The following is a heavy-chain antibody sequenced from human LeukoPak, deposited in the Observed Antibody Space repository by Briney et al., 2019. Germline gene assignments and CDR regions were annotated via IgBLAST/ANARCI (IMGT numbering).Heavy chain of an antibody. CDR2: MNPNSGNT. V-gene: IGHV1-8*01. CDR3: ARGYCSGDSCYSGALAENWFDP. Sequence: KPGASVTVSCKASGYTFTSYDINWVRQATGQGVEWMGWMNPNSGNTGYAQKFQGRVTMTSNTSISTAYMELSSLRSEDTAVYYCARGYCSGDSCYSGALAENWFDPWGQGTLVTVSS. D-gene: IGHD2-15*01. CDR1: GYTFTSYD. J-gene: IGHJ5*02.